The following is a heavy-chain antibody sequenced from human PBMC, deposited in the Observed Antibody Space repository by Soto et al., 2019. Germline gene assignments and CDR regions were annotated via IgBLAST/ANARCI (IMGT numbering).Heavy chain of an antibody. V-gene: IGHV3-30-3*01. CDR1: GFTFSSYA. CDR2: MSYDGSNK. D-gene: IGHD2-2*01. J-gene: IGHJ4*02. CDR3: ARGYCSRPRCSNFDC. Sequence: LRLSCAASGFTFSSYAVHWVRQAPGKGLEWVAVMSYDGSNKYYADSVKGRFTISSDNSKNTLYLQMNSLGTEDTAVYYCARGYCSRPRCSNFDCWGQGTLVTVYS.